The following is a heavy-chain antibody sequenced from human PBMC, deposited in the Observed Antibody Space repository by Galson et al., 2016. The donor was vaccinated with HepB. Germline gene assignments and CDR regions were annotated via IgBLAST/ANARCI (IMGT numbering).Heavy chain of an antibody. V-gene: IGHV3-53*01. CDR1: GFSVSSNH. CDR3: ARDGTQKSFQD. Sequence: SLRLSCAASGFSVSSNHMSWVRQAPGKGLECVSIIDPGGSTYYADSVKGRFTISRDTSRNTVSLQMNSLRAEDTAVYYCARDGTQKSFQDWGQGTLVTVSS. CDR2: IDPGGST. J-gene: IGHJ1*01. D-gene: IGHD1-26*01.